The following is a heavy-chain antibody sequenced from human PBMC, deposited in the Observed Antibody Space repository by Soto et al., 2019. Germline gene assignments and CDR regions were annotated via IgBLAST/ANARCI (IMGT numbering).Heavy chain of an antibody. CDR1: GFTFSGSA. Sequence: PGGSLRLSCAASGFTFSGSAMHWVRQASGKGLEWVGRITSKANSYATAYAASLIAMLTNTRNDSKNTAYLQMNSLKTEDTVVYVCTRDPSVSYACDYWGQGTRVTVSS. V-gene: IGHV3-73*01. D-gene: IGHD3-10*01. CDR3: TRDPSVSYACDY. J-gene: IGHJ4*02. CDR2: ITSKANSYAT.